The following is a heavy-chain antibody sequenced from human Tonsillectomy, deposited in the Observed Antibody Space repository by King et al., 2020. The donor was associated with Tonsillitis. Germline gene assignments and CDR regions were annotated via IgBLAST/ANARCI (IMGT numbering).Heavy chain of an antibody. D-gene: IGHD1-26*01. CDR1: GFTFSSYW. J-gene: IGHJ4*02. CDR2: ISSDGGST. Sequence: VQLVESGGGLVQPGGSLRLSCAASGFTFSSYWMHWVRQAPGKGLVWVSRISSDGGSTDYADSVKGRLTISRDKGKSTMYLRMNSLSAEDTAVYYCARVAGSGSYRYFDYWGQGTLVTVSS. V-gene: IGHV3-74*01. CDR3: ARVAGSGSYRYFDY.